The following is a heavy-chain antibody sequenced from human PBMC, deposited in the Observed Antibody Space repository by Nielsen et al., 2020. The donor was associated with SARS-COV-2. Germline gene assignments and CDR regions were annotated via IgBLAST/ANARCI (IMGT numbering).Heavy chain of an antibody. Sequence: GESLKISCAASGFTFSSYSMNWVRQAPGKGLEWVSYISSSSSYIYYADSVKGRFTISRDNAKNSLYLQMNSLRAEDTAVYYCARDLIAVAGTGYWGQGTLVTVSS. CDR3: ARDLIAVAGTGY. CDR1: GFTFSSYS. V-gene: IGHV3-21*05. J-gene: IGHJ4*02. CDR2: ISSSSSYI. D-gene: IGHD6-19*01.